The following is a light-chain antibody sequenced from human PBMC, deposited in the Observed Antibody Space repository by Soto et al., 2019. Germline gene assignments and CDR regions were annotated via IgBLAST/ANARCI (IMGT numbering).Light chain of an antibody. J-gene: IGKJ1*01. CDR2: WAS. CDR3: QLYYSTPPWT. V-gene: IGKV4-1*01. CDR1: QSVLYSSNNKNY. Sequence: DIVMTQSPDSLDVSLGERATINCKSSQSVLYSSNNKNYLAWYQQKPGQPPKLLIYWASTRESGVPDRFSGSGSGTDFTLTISSLQAEDVAVYYCQLYYSTPPWTFGQGTKVEIK.